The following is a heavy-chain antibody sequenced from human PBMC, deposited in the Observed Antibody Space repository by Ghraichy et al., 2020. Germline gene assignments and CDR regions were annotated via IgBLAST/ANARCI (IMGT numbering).Heavy chain of an antibody. CDR3: AKERDTSGYYSFRGDFYGMDV. CDR2: VSCDGGNK. D-gene: IGHD3-22*01. J-gene: IGHJ6*04. V-gene: IGHV3-30*18. CDR1: GFIFSKYG. Sequence: GGSLRLSCAASGFIFSKYGMNWVRQAPGQGLEWVSVVSCDGGNKYYADSGRFTISRDNSKNTLYLQMNFLRPEDTAVYYYAKERDTSGYYSFRGDFYGMDVWAKETTMTVS.